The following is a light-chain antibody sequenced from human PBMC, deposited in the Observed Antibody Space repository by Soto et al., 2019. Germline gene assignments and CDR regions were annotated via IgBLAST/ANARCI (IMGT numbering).Light chain of an antibody. V-gene: IGKV1-39*01. CDR3: QQSYSTPTGT. CDR1: QSISTY. CDR2: ATS. Sequence: IQMTQSPSSVSASVGYRVTITCRASQSISTYLIWYQQKPGKAPKLLIYATSSLQSGVPSRFSGSGSGTDFTLTISSLQTEDFATYYGQQSYSTPTGTFGQGTKVDIK. J-gene: IGKJ1*01.